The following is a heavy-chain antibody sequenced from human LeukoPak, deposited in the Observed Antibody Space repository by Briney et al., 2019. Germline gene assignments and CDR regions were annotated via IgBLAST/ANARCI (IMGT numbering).Heavy chain of an antibody. J-gene: IGHJ4*02. CDR1: GYTFTGYY. D-gene: IGHD6-13*01. V-gene: IGHV1-2*04. CDR2: INPNSGDT. CDR3: ARSGAGIAAAGIADYFDY. Sequence: GASVKVSCKASGYTFTGYYIHWVRQAPGQGLEWMGWINPNSGDTNYAQKFQGWVTMTRDTSLSAAYMELSRLASDDTAIYFCARSGAGIAAAGIADYFDYWGQGSLVTVSS.